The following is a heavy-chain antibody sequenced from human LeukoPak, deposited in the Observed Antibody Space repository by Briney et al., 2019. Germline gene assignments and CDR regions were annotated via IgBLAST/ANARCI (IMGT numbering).Heavy chain of an antibody. V-gene: IGHV3-11*04. CDR3: ARESIVPDY. D-gene: IGHD2-15*01. J-gene: IGHJ4*02. CDR1: GFTFSDYY. CDR2: ISSSGGST. Sequence: GGSLRLSCAASGFTFSDYYVSWIRQAPGKGLEWLSHISSSGGSTSYADSVKGRFTISRDNAKNSLYLQMNSLRAEDTAVYYCARESIVPDYWGQGTLVTVSS.